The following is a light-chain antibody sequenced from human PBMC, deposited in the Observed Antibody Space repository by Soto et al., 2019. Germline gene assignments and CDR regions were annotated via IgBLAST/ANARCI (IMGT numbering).Light chain of an antibody. Sequence: RMYQSVATLSVIIRSRVAITCMASQSTSSYLAWYQQKPGKAPKLLIYQASSLENGVPSRFSGSGSGTEFSLTISSLQPDDFATYYCQQYSRQSTFGQGAKVDI. J-gene: IGKJ1*01. V-gene: IGKV1-5*03. CDR3: QQYSRQST. CDR1: QSTSSY. CDR2: QAS.